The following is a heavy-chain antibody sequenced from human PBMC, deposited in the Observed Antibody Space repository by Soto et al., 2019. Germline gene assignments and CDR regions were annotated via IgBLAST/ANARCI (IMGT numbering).Heavy chain of an antibody. CDR2: ISYDGSNK. CDR1: GFTFSTSW. V-gene: IGHV3-30*18. J-gene: IGHJ4*02. D-gene: IGHD6-19*01. CDR3: AKRGLYSSGWDAPEIDY. Sequence: PGGSLRLSCAASGFTFSTSWMHWVCQAPGKGLEWVAVISYDGSNKYYADSVKGRFTISRDNSKNTLYLQMNSLRAEDTAVYYCAKRGLYSSGWDAPEIDYWGQGTLVTVSS.